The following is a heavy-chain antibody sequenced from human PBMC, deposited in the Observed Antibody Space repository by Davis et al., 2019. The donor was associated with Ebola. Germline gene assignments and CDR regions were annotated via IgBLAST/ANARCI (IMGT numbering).Heavy chain of an antibody. CDR2: ISGDSLYT. Sequence: GGSLRLSCAASGFTFTDYYMGWIRQAPGKGLEWVSYISGDSLYTNYADSVKGRFTISRDNSKNTLYLQMNSLRAEDTAVYYCAKDPDAHRPLEVHVDQWGQGTRVTVSS. CDR3: AKDPDAHRPLEVHVDQ. J-gene: IGHJ5*02. V-gene: IGHV3-11*05. CDR1: GFTFTDYY. D-gene: IGHD2-8*02.